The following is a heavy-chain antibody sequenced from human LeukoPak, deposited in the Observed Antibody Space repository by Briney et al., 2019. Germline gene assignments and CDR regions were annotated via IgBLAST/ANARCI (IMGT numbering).Heavy chain of an antibody. J-gene: IGHJ3*02. Sequence: SQTLSLTCAISGDSVSINSAAWNWIRQSPSRGLEWLGRTYYRSKWYNDYAVSVKSRITINPDTSKNQFSLQLNSVTPEDTAVYYCARDPLYYDFWSGYRAFDIWGQGTMVTVSS. D-gene: IGHD3-3*01. V-gene: IGHV6-1*01. CDR1: GDSVSINSAA. CDR3: ARDPLYYDFWSGYRAFDI. CDR2: TYYRSKWYN.